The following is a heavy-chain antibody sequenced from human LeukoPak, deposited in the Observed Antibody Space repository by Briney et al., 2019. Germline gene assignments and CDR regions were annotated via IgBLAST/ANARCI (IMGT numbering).Heavy chain of an antibody. V-gene: IGHV3-48*03. CDR1: GFTSSSYE. D-gene: IGHD2/OR15-2a*01. J-gene: IGHJ3*02. Sequence: GGSLRLSCAASGFTSSSYEMNWVRQAPGKGLEWVSYISSSGSTIYYADSVKGRFTISRDNAKNSLYLQMNSLRAEGTAVYYCANDKGGYYAWAIDIWGQGTMVTVSS. CDR2: ISSSGSTI. CDR3: ANDKGGYYAWAIDI.